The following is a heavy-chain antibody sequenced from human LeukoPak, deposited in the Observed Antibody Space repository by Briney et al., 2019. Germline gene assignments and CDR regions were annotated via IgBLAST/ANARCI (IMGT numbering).Heavy chain of an antibody. CDR1: GFTFRNYA. CDR2: ISYDGNNK. V-gene: IGHV3-30-3*01. J-gene: IGHJ4*02. CDR3: ARDLVLYDTLTGHDK. D-gene: IGHD3-9*01. Sequence: GGSLRLSCVVSGFTFRNYAMNWVRQAPGKGLEWVAVISYDGNNKYYAGSVKGRFTISRDNSKNTLHLGMSSLRVEDTAVYYCARDLVLYDTLTGHDKWGQGTLVTVSS.